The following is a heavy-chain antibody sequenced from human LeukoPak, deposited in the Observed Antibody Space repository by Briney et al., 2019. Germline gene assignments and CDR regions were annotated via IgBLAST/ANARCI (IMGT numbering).Heavy chain of an antibody. J-gene: IGHJ6*03. CDR2: LSYDGNNK. D-gene: IGHD3-16*01. Sequence: GGSLRLSCAASGFIFSSYVMHWVRQAPGKGLEWVAILSYDGNNKYYADSVKGRFTISRDNSKNALYLQMNSLRAEDTAVYYCARDKDYVRYYYMDVWGKGTTVTVSS. CDR1: GFIFSSYV. CDR3: ARDKDYVRYYYMDV. V-gene: IGHV3-30*04.